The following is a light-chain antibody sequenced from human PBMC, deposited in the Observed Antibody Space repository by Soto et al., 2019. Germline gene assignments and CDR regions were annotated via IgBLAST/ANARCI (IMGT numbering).Light chain of an antibody. J-gene: IGKJ4*01. CDR1: QSVSARL. Sequence: VLTQSPGTLSLSPVEIATLSCKTSQSVSARLLAWYQQKPGQAPRLLIYGASTRATGIPARFSGSGSGTEFTLTISSLQSEDFAVYYCQQYNNWPLTFGGGTKVDIK. V-gene: IGKV3D-15*01. CDR2: GAS. CDR3: QQYNNWPLT.